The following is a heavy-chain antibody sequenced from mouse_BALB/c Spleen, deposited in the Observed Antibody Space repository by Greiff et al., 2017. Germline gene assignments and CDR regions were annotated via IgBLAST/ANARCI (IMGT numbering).Heavy chain of an antibody. CDR2: IRNKANGYTT. V-gene: IGHV7-3*02. CDR3: ARATTRYAMDY. D-gene: IGHD1-1*01. Sequence: EVQLVESGGGLVQPGGSLRLSCATSGFTFTDYYMSWVRQPPGKALEWLGFIRNKANGYTTEYSASVKGRFTISRDNSQSILYLQMNTLRAEDSATYYCARATTRYAMDYWGQGTSVTVSS. J-gene: IGHJ4*01. CDR1: GFTFTDYY.